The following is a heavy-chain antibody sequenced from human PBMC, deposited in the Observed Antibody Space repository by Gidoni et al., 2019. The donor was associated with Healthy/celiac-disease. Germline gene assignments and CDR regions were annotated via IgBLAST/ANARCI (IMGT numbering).Heavy chain of an antibody. V-gene: IGHV5-51*01. CDR1: GYIFTSYW. Sequence: VPLVQSGAEVKTPGASLKISCQGSGYIFTSYWIGWVRQMPGKGLEWMGISYPGDSDTRYSPSCQGQVTISADKSISTAYLQWSSLKASDTAMYYCARMYYDILTGGAPGMDVWGQGTTVTVSS. CDR3: ARMYYDILTGGAPGMDV. J-gene: IGHJ6*02. D-gene: IGHD3-9*01. CDR2: SYPGDSDT.